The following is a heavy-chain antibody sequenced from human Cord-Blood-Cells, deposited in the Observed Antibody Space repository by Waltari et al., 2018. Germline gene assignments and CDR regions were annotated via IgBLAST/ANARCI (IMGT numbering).Heavy chain of an antibody. D-gene: IGHD6-13*01. J-gene: IGHJ4*02. CDR2: IYYSGST. Sequence: QVQLQESGPGLVKPSETLSLTCTVSGGSISSYYWSWIRQPPGKGLEWIGYIYYSGSTNCNPALRGRVTRSVDTSKNQFSLKLSSVTAADTAVYYCARSAGYSSSWYYFDYWGQGTLVTVSS. CDR3: ARSAGYSSSWYYFDY. CDR1: GGSISSYY. V-gene: IGHV4-59*08.